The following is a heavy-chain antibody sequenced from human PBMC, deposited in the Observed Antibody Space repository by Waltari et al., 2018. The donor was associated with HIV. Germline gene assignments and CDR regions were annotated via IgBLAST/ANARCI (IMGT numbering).Heavy chain of an antibody. Sequence: QVQLQESGPGLVKPSETLSLTCTVSGGSISSYYWSWIRQPPGKGLEWIGYIYYSGSTNYNPSLKSRVTISVDTSKNQFSLKLSSVTAADTAVYYCARAPPHGDEGKYFDYWGQGTLVTVSS. CDR3: ARAPPHGDEGKYFDY. D-gene: IGHD4-17*01. CDR1: GGSISSYY. V-gene: IGHV4-59*01. CDR2: IYYSGST. J-gene: IGHJ4*02.